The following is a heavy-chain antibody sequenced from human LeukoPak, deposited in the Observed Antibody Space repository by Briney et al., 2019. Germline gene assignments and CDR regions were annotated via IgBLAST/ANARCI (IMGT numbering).Heavy chain of an antibody. CDR2: ITPIFGTA. J-gene: IGHJ3*02. V-gene: IGHV1-69*13. CDR3: ATFRSSWYGYDAFDI. Sequence: SVKVSCKASGGTFSKYGINWVRQAPGQGPEWMGGITPIFGTAKYLQKFQGRVTITADESTGTAYMELSRLRFEDTAVYYCATFRSSWYGYDAFDIWGQGTMVTVSS. D-gene: IGHD6-13*01. CDR1: GGTFSKYG.